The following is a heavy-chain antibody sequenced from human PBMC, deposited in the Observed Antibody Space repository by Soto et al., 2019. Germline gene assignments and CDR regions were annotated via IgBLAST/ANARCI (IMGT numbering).Heavy chain of an antibody. CDR3: VRDIGYGDC. Sequence: EVQLVESGGGLVQPGGSLRLSCAASGFTFRSYWMAWVRQGPGKGLEWVASIKQDGSEKNYVDSVKGRFTITRDNAKNSLFLQMNTLRAEDTAVYYCVRDIGYGDCWGQGTLVTGSS. J-gene: IGHJ4*02. CDR2: IKQDGSEK. D-gene: IGHD5-12*01. V-gene: IGHV3-7*04. CDR1: GFTFRSYW.